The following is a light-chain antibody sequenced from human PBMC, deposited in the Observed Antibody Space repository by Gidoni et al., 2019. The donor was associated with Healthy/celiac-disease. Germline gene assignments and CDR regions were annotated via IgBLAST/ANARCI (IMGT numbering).Light chain of an antibody. CDR3: QQRSNWLLT. CDR2: DAS. V-gene: IGKV3-11*01. CDR1: QSVSSY. J-gene: IGKJ4*01. Sequence: EIVLTQSPATLSLSPGDRATLSCRASQSVSSYLAWYRQKPGQPPRLLIYDASNRATGIPDRLSGTGSGTDFTLTINSLEAEDSAVYYCQQRSNWLLTFGGGTKVEIK.